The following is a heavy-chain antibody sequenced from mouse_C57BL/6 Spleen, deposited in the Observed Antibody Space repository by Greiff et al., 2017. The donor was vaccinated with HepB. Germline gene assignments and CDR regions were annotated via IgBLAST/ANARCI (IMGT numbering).Heavy chain of an antibody. J-gene: IGHJ4*01. CDR3: TRALGIYYYAMDY. V-gene: IGHV6-6*01. CDR1: GFTFSDAW. D-gene: IGHD1-2*01. CDR2: IRNKANNHAT. Sequence: EVKVEESGGGLVQPGGSMKLSCAASGFTFSDAWMDWVRQSPEKGLEWVAEIRNKANNHATYYAESVKGRFTISRDDSKSSVYLQMNSLSAEDTVIYYCTRALGIYYYAMDYWGQGTSVTVSS.